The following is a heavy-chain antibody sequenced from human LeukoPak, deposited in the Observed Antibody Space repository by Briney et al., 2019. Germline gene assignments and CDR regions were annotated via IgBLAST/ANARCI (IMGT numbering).Heavy chain of an antibody. V-gene: IGHV3-7*03. J-gene: IGHJ4*02. CDR1: GFTFSSYW. CDR2: IKQDGSEK. D-gene: IGHD6-19*01. Sequence: GGSLRLSCAASGFTFSSYWMSWVCQAPGKGLEWVANIKQDGSEKYYVDSVKGRFTISRDNAKNSLYLQMNSLRAEDTAVYYCASDSIAVAGDYWGQGTLVTVSS. CDR3: ASDSIAVAGDY.